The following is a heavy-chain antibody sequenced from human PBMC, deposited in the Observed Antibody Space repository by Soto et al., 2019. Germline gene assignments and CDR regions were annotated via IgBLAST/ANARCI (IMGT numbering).Heavy chain of an antibody. CDR2: MYPGDSDT. V-gene: IGHV5-51*01. D-gene: IGHD1-1*01. CDR1: GYSFSSYW. J-gene: IGHJ4*02. CDR3: ARGNRPPTYYFEY. Sequence: GESLKISCKGSGYSFSSYWIGWVRLMPGKGLEYMGIMYPGDSDTRYSPSFQGQVTISADKSISTTYLQWSSLKASDTAIYYCARGNRPPTYYFEYLGQGTLVTVSS.